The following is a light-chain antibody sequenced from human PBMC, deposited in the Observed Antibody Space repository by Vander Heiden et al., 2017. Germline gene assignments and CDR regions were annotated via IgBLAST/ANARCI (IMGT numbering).Light chain of an antibody. CDR3: QQYKSDPWT. Sequence: DIQMTQSPSTLSASVGDRVTITCRASQSISSWLAWYQQKPGKAPKLLIYKASSLESGVPSRFSGSGSGTEFTLTISSMKPDDFATYYCQQYKSDPWTFGQGTKVEIK. CDR2: KAS. J-gene: IGKJ1*01. V-gene: IGKV1-5*03. CDR1: QSISSW.